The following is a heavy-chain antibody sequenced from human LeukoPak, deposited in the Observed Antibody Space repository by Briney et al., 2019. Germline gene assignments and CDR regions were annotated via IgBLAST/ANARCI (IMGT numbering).Heavy chain of an antibody. J-gene: IGHJ5*02. Sequence: SGTLSLTCAVSGGSISSSNWWSWVRQPPGKGLEWIGEIYHSGSTNYNPSLKSRVTISVDKSKNQFSLKLSSVTAADTAVYYCARGLRFPRFLTLRNWFDPWGQGTLVTVSS. CDR3: ARGLRFPRFLTLRNWFDP. V-gene: IGHV4-4*02. CDR2: IYHSGST. D-gene: IGHD3-9*01. CDR1: GGSISSSNW.